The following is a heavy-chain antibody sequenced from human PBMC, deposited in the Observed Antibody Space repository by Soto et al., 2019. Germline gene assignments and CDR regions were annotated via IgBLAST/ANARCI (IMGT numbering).Heavy chain of an antibody. CDR1: GVSISSGGYY. D-gene: IGHD6-25*01. CDR2: IYNSGST. V-gene: IGHV4-31*03. CDR3: ARARSAAGHFYGLDV. J-gene: IGHJ6*02. Sequence: SETLSLTCTVSGVSISSGGYYWSWIRQHPGKGLEWIAHIYNSGSTYYNPSLKSRVTMSVDTSKNQFSLTLSSVTAADTAVYHCARARSAAGHFYGLDVWGQGTTVTVSS.